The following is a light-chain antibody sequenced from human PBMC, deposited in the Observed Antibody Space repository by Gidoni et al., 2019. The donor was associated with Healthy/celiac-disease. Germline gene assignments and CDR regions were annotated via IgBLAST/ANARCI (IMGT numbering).Light chain of an antibody. CDR3: QAWDSSIWV. CDR2: QDS. CDR1: KLGDTY. V-gene: IGLV3-1*01. Sequence: YELPQPPSVSVSPGQTASITCSGDKLGDTYACWYQQKPGQSPVLVIYQDSKRPSGIPERFSGSNSGNTATLTISGTQAMDEADYYCQAWDSSIWVFGGGTKLTVL. J-gene: IGLJ2*01.